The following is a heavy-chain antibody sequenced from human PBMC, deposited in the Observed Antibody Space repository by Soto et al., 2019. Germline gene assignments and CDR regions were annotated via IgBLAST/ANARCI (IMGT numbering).Heavy chain of an antibody. CDR2: INSDGSSA. J-gene: IGHJ6*02. V-gene: IGHV3-74*01. CDR3: AKSSDILTGLHNYYYYYGMDV. D-gene: IGHD3-9*01. Sequence: GGSLRLSCAASGFTFSSYWMHWVRQAPGKGLVWVSRINSDGSSASYADSVKGRFTISRDNAKNTLYLQMNSLRAEDTAVYYCAKSSDILTGLHNYYYYYGMDVWGQGTTVTVSS. CDR1: GFTFSSYW.